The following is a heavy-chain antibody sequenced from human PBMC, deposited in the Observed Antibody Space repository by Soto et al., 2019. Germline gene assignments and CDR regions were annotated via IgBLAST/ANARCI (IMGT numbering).Heavy chain of an antibody. J-gene: IGHJ6*02. CDR1: GFTFSSYG. Sequence: QVQLVESGGGVVQPGRSLRLSCAASGFTFSSYGMHWVRQAPGKGLEWVAVISYDGSNKYYADSVKGRFTISRDNSRDTLYLQMNRLTAEDTAVYYCAKGPAIVLVPAAMNYYYGMDVWGQGNRVTVSS. CDR3: AKGPAIVLVPAAMNYYYGMDV. D-gene: IGHD2-2*01. V-gene: IGHV3-30*18. CDR2: ISYDGSNK.